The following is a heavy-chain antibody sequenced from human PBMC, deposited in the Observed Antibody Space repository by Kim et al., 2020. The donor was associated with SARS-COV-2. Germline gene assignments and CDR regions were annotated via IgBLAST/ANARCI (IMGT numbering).Heavy chain of an antibody. CDR1: GFTFSSYS. CDR2: ISSSSSYI. CDR3: ARDPSSSTVRGDLGY. V-gene: IGHV3-21*01. Sequence: GGSLRLSCAASGFTFSSYSMNWVRQAPGKGLEWVSSISSSSSYIYYADSVKGRFTISRDNAKNSLYLQMNSLRAEDTAVYYCARDPSSSTVRGDLGYWGQGTLVTVSS. J-gene: IGHJ4*02. D-gene: IGHD4-17*01.